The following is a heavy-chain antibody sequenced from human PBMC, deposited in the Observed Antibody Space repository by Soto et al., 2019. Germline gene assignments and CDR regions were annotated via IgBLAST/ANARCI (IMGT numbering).Heavy chain of an antibody. V-gene: IGHV4-39*01. J-gene: IGHJ5*02. D-gene: IGHD6-13*01. Sequence: PSETLSLTCTVSGDSISSSSYYWGWIRQPPGKGLEWIATIHSSGSTSYNPSLKSRVTISVDTSKKQFSLKLNSVTATDTAVYYCAETAAPGSGWFGPWGQGTLVTVSS. CDR3: AETAAPGSGWFGP. CDR2: IHSSGST. CDR1: GDSISSSSYY.